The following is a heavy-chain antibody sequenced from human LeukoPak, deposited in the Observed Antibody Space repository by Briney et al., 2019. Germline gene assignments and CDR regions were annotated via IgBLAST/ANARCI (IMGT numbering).Heavy chain of an antibody. V-gene: IGHV3-23*01. CDR3: ATTVTLDF. J-gene: IGHJ4*02. Sequence: GGSLRLPCAASGFTFRTYAMSWVRQAPGKGLEWVSVITGTGGGGNKTYYADSVRGRFSISRDDSKNVLFLQMNDLRVDDTAVYFCATTVTLDFWGQGTRVLVS. CDR1: GFTFRTYA. D-gene: IGHD1-1*01. CDR2: ITGTGGGGNKT.